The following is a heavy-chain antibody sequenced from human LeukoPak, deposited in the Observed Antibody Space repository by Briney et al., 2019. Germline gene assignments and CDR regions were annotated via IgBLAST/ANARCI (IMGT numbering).Heavy chain of an antibody. D-gene: IGHD3-22*01. V-gene: IGHV1-2*02. CDR2: INPNSGGT. CDR1: GYTFTGYY. CDR3: ARVSGNKYYYAH. Sequence: ASVKVSCKASGYTFTGYYMHWVRQAPGQGLEWMGWINPNSGGTNYAQKFQGRVTMTRDTSISTAYMELSRLRSDDTAVYYCARVSGNKYYYAHWGQGTLVTVSS. J-gene: IGHJ4*02.